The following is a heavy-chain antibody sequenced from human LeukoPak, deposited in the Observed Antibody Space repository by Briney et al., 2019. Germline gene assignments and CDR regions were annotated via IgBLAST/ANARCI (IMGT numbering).Heavy chain of an antibody. Sequence: SETLSLTCAVYGGSFSGYYWGWIRQPPGKGLEWIGSIYYSGSNYYNPSLKSRVTISVDTSKNQFSLKLSSVTAADTAVYYCARDPIGDSDYSGSNWFDPWGQGTLVTVSS. D-gene: IGHD5-12*01. J-gene: IGHJ5*02. CDR3: ARDPIGDSDYSGSNWFDP. CDR2: IYYSGSN. V-gene: IGHV4-34*01. CDR1: GGSFSGYY.